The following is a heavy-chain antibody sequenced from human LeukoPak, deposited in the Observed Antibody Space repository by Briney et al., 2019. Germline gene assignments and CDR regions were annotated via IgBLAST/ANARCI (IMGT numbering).Heavy chain of an antibody. D-gene: IGHD3-22*01. V-gene: IGHV1-2*02. CDR1: GYTFTGYY. Sequence: GASVKVSCKASGYTFTGYYMHWVRQAPGQGLEWMGWINPNSGGTNYAQKFQGRVTMTRDTSISTAYMELSRLRSDDTAVYYCAREVLRYYYDSSGPKHFDYWGQGTLVTVSS. CDR2: INPNSGGT. J-gene: IGHJ4*02. CDR3: AREVLRYYYDSSGPKHFDY.